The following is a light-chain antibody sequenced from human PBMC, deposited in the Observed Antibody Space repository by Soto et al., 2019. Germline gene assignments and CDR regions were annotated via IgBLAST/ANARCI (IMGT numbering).Light chain of an antibody. J-gene: IGLJ1*01. CDR2: EVS. V-gene: IGLV2-8*01. CDR1: SSDVGGYNY. Sequence: QSALTQPPSASGSPGQSVTISCAGTSSDVGGYNYVSWYQQYPGKVPKLMIYEVSERPSGVPDRFSGSKSGNTAFLTVSGLQAEDEADHYCLSYADTAYVFGTGTKVTVL. CDR3: LSYADTAYV.